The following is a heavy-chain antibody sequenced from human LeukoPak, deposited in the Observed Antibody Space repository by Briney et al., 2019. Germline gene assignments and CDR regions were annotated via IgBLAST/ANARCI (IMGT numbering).Heavy chain of an antibody. CDR1: GGSFSGYC. Sequence: SETLSLTCAVYGGSFSGYCWSWIRQPPGKGLEWIGEINHSGSTNYNPSLKSRVTISVDTSKNQFSLKLSSVTAADTAVYYCARGHESDYGDSDYFDYWGQGTLVTVSS. CDR3: ARGHESDYGDSDYFDY. D-gene: IGHD4-17*01. V-gene: IGHV4-34*01. CDR2: INHSGST. J-gene: IGHJ4*02.